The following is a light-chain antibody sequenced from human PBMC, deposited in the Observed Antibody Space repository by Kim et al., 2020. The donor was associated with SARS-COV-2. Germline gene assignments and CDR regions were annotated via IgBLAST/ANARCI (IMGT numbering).Light chain of an antibody. J-gene: IGLJ1*01. CDR2: QDS. Sequence: SPGQTASIPCSGDKLGDKDANWYQQKPGQSPLLVIYQDSKRPSGIPERFSGSNSGNTATLTISGTQAMDEADYYCQAWDSGRFVFGTGTKVTVL. CDR3: QAWDSGRFV. V-gene: IGLV3-1*01. CDR1: KLGDKD.